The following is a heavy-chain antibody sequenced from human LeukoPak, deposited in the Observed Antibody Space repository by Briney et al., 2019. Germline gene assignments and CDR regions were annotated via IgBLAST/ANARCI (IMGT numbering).Heavy chain of an antibody. CDR1: GFTLGDYA. Sequence: GGSLRLSCTAPGFTLGDYAMSWFRQAPGKGLEWVGFIRSKAYGGTTEYAASVKGRFTISRDDSKSIAYLQMNSLKTEDTAVYYCTRNEPGDYYPNYWGQGTLVTVSS. D-gene: IGHD4-17*01. CDR3: TRNEPGDYYPNY. J-gene: IGHJ4*02. CDR2: IRSKAYGGTT. V-gene: IGHV3-49*03.